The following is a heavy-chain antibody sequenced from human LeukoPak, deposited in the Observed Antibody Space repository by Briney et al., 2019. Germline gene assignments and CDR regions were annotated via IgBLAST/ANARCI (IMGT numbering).Heavy chain of an antibody. J-gene: IGHJ4*02. CDR2: INPNSGGT. V-gene: IGHV1-2*02. D-gene: IGHD2-21*02. CDR3: ARSAYCGGDCYSYFDY. Sequence: ASVKVSCKASGYTFTGYYMQWVRQAPGQGLEWTGWINPNSGGTNYAQKFQGRVTMTRDTSISTAYMELSRLRSDDTAVYYCARSAYCGGDCYSYFDYWGQGTLVTVSS. CDR1: GYTFTGYY.